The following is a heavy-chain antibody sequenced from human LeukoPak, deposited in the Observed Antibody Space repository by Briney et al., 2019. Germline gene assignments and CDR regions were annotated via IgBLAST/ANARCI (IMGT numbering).Heavy chain of an antibody. D-gene: IGHD6-19*01. CDR1: GGSISSYY. J-gene: IGHJ3*02. V-gene: IGHV4-59*08. CDR2: IYYSGST. Sequence: SETLSLTCTVSGGSISSYYRSWIRQPPGKGLEWVGYIYYSGSTNYNTSLKSRVTIPVHTSKNKFNLKLSFVTAAETAEYYCARLPQIAVAGTIDAFDIWGQGTMVTVSS. CDR3: ARLPQIAVAGTIDAFDI.